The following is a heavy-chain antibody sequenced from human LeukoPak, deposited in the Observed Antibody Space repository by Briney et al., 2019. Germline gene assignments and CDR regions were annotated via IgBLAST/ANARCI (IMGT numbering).Heavy chain of an antibody. J-gene: IGHJ4*02. CDR1: GGSFSGCY. CDR2: INHSGST. Sequence: SETLSLTCAVYGGSFSGCYWSWIRQPPGKGLEWIGEINHSGSTNYNPSLKSRVTISVDTSKNQFSLKLSSVTAADTAVYYCATHSYDFWSGYIDYWGQGTLVTVSS. CDR3: ATHSYDFWSGYIDY. V-gene: IGHV4-34*01. D-gene: IGHD3-3*01.